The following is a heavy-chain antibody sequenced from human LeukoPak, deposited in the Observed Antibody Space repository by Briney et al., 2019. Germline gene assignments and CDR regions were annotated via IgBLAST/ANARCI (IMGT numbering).Heavy chain of an antibody. CDR3: ARQRAFDY. CDR2: IDPSDSYT. Sequence: GESLKICCKGSGYSFTNYWITWVRQMPGKGLEWMGRIDPSDSYTNYSPSFQGHVTISADKSINTAYLQWSSLKASDTAMYYCARQRAFDYWGQGTLVTVSS. J-gene: IGHJ4*02. CDR1: GYSFTNYW. V-gene: IGHV5-10-1*01. D-gene: IGHD6-25*01.